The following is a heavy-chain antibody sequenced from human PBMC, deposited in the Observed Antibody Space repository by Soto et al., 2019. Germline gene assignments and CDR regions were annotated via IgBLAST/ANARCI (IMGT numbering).Heavy chain of an antibody. Sequence: EVQLLEPGGGLVQPGGSLRLSCAASGFTFSSFFMSWVRQAPGKGLDWVSGIGANGGGTYYADSVKGRFIISSDNSNNTIYPQMNSLSAEDTDVYYCARDPNGDYLGAFDFWGQKTMVTVSS. CDR2: IGANGGGT. V-gene: IGHV3-23*01. J-gene: IGHJ3*01. CDR3: ARDPNGDYLGAFDF. CDR1: GFTFSSFF. D-gene: IGHD4-17*01.